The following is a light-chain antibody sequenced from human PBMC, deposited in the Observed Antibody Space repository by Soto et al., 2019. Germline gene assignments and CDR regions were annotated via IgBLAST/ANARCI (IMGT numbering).Light chain of an antibody. J-gene: IGKJ1*01. CDR3: QQYGSSGT. CDR2: GAS. V-gene: IGKV3-20*01. CDR1: QSVSNNY. Sequence: IVMTQSPATLSVSPGERATLSCRASQSVSNNYLAWYQQKPGQAPRLLIYGASNRATGIPDRFSGSGSGTDFTLTISRLEPEDFAEYYCQQYGSSGTFGQGTKVDIK.